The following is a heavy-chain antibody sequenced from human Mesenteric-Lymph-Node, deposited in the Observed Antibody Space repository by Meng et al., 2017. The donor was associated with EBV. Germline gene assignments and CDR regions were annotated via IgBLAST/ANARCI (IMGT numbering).Heavy chain of an antibody. CDR3: ARVSEISGTWLDC. V-gene: IGHV4-4*01. Sequence: APGPCLVKPTVTLASACVVSGGSICAYNGWSWIRQPPGKGLGWIGVGFHIRSTNYNPSLKSRVTISLDKSKNQFSLKLTSVTAADTAVYFCARVSEISGTWLDCWGQGTLVTVSS. J-gene: IGHJ1*01. CDR2: GFHIRST. D-gene: IGHD1-7*01. CDR1: GGSICAYNG.